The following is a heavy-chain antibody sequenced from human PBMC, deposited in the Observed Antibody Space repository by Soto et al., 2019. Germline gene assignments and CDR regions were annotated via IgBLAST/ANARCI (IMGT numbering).Heavy chain of an antibody. J-gene: IGHJ5*02. CDR1: GGSIDTYY. CDR3: ARMGGYYQSLDT. V-gene: IGHV4-59*08. D-gene: IGHD3-22*01. CDR2: IYYTGST. Sequence: QVQLQESGPGLVKASETLSLTCTVSGGSIDTYYWSWIRQPPGKGLQWIGYIYYTGSTTYSPSLKSPGTVSVDKSKHPFSLRLTSVTAADTAVYYCARMGGYYQSLDTWGQGILVTVSS.